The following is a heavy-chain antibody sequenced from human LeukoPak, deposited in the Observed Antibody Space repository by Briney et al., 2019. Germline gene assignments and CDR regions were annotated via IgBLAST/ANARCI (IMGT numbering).Heavy chain of an antibody. CDR2: ISSSGSTR. CDR3: ARVDSSSWYEDY. J-gene: IGHJ4*02. V-gene: IGHV3-48*03. D-gene: IGHD6-13*01. CDR1: GFTFSSYE. Sequence: PGGSLRLSCAASGFTFSSYEMNWVRQAPGKGLEWVSYISSSGSTRYYADSLKGRFTISRDNAKNSLYLQMNSLRAEDTALYYCARVDSSSWYEDYWGQGTLVTVSS.